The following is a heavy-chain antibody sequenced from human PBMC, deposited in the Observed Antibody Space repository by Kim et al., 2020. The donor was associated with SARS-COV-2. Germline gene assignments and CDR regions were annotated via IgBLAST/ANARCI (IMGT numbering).Heavy chain of an antibody. V-gene: IGHV4-39*07. J-gene: IGHJ5*02. D-gene: IGHD3-10*01. Sequence: SETLSLTCSVSGGSISSSGYYWGWIRQAPGKGLEWIATIYYTGRTYYNPSLKSRVTISIDTSKTQFSLTLSSVTAADTAVDYCARNDYYGSGSYGWFDPWGQGTRVIVSS. CDR2: IYYTGRT. CDR1: GGSISSSGYY. CDR3: ARNDYYGSGSYGWFDP.